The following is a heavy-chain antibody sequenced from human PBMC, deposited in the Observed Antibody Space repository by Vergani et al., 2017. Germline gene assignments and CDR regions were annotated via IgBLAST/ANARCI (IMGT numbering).Heavy chain of an antibody. CDR2: IWYDGSNK. V-gene: IGHV3-33*01. Sequence: QVQLVESEGGGVKPGRSLTLSCVASGFTFSSHGMHWVRQATGKGIEWVAVIWYDGSNKYYGDSVKGRFTISRDNSKNTLYLQMNSLRVEYTAVYYCARWGNEKRLDSWGQGTLVTVSS. CDR1: GFTFSSHG. D-gene: IGHD1-1*01. CDR3: ARWGNEKRLDS. J-gene: IGHJ5*01.